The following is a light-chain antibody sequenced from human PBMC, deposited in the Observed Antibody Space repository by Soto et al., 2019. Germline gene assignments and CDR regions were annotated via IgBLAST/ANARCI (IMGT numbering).Light chain of an antibody. CDR3: SSYTGSSTYV. Sequence: QSALTQPASVSGSPGQSITISCTGTSSDVGTYNYVSWYQLHPGKAPKLMVYEVSNRPSGVSNRFSGSKSGNTASLTISGLQAEDEADYHCSSYTGSSTYVFGTGTKLTVL. V-gene: IGLV2-14*01. CDR1: SSDVGTYNY. CDR2: EVS. J-gene: IGLJ1*01.